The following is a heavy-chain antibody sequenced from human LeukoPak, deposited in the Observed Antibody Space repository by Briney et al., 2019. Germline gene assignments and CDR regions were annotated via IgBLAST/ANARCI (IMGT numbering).Heavy chain of an antibody. CDR2: ISYDGSNK. CDR3: ARDYPDGGGGRYFDWLPVF. D-gene: IGHD3-9*01. Sequence: PGGSLRLSCAASGFTFSSYAMSWVRQAPGKGLEWVAVISYDGSNKYYADSVKGRFTISRDNSKNTLYLQMNSLRAEDTAVYYCARDYPDGGGGRYFDWLPVFWGQGTLVTVSS. CDR1: GFTFSSYA. J-gene: IGHJ4*02. V-gene: IGHV3-30*03.